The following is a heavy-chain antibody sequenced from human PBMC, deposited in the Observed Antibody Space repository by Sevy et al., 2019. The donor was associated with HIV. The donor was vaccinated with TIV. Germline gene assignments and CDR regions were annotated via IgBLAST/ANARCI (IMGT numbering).Heavy chain of an antibody. CDR1: GFIFSTYA. CDR2: ISGSGGST. CDR3: EAIATAGRDY. D-gene: IGHD6-13*01. Sequence: GGSLRLSCTASGFIFSTYAMTWVRQAPGKGLEWVSAISGSGGSTYYADSLKGRFTIFRDNSKNTLYLQMNNLRAEDTAVYYCEAIATAGRDYWGQGTLVTVSS. V-gene: IGHV3-23*01. J-gene: IGHJ4*02.